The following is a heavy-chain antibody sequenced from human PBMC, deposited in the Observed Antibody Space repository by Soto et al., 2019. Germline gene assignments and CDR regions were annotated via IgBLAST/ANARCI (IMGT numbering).Heavy chain of an antibody. J-gene: IGHJ3*02. CDR2: FDPEDGET. V-gene: IGHV1-24*01. D-gene: IGHD1-26*01. Sequence: ASVKVSCKVSGYTLTELSMHWVRQAPGKGLEWMGGFDPEDGETIYAQKFQGRVTMTEDTSTDTSYMELSSLRAEDTAVYYCETGSVGATDAFDIWGQGTMVTVSS. CDR3: ETGSVGATDAFDI. CDR1: GYTLTELS.